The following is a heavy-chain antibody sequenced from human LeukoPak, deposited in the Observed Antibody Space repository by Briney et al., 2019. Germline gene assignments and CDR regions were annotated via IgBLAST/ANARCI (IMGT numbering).Heavy chain of an antibody. CDR3: ARDSALLWFGELDS. V-gene: IGHV4-30-4*01. J-gene: IGHJ5*02. CDR2: IYYSGST. Sequence: SETLSLTCSVSGVSISSGDHYWSWIRQPPGKGLEWIGNIYYSGSTNYNASFKSRITISVDTSRNQFSLKLTSVTAADTAVYFCARDSALLWFGELDSWGQGTVVTVSS. D-gene: IGHD3-10*01. CDR1: GVSISSGDHY.